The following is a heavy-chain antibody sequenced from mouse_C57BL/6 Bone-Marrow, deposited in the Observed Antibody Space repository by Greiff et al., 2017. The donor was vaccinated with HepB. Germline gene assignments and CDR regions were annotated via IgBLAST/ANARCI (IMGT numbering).Heavy chain of an antibody. D-gene: IGHD1-1*01. CDR2: IWSGGST. CDR1: GFSLTSYG. Sequence: QVQLQHSGPGLVQPSQSLSITCTVSGFSLTSYGVHWVRQSPGKGLEWLGVIWSGGSTDYNAAFISRLSISKDNSKSQVFFKMNSLQADDTAIYYCARKDYYYGSSFYAMDYWGQGTSVTVSS. J-gene: IGHJ4*01. CDR3: ARKDYYYGSSFYAMDY. V-gene: IGHV2-2*01.